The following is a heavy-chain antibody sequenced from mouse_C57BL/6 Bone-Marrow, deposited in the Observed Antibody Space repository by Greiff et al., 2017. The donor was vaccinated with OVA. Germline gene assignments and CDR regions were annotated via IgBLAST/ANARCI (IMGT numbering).Heavy chain of an antibody. D-gene: IGHD2-3*01. V-gene: IGHV5-16*01. CDR2: INYDGSST. J-gene: IGHJ2*01. Sequence: EVHLVESEGGLVQPGSSMKLSCTASGFTFSDYYMAWVRQVPEKGLEWVANINYDGSSTYYLDSLKSRFIISRDNAKNILYLQMSSLKSEDTATYYCAREAIYDGLYYFDYWGQGTTLTVSS. CDR1: GFTFSDYY. CDR3: AREAIYDGLYYFDY.